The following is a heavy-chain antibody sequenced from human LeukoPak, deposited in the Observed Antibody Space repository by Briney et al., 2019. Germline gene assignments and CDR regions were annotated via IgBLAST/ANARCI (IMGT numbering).Heavy chain of an antibody. D-gene: IGHD6-19*01. CDR2: IKEEGSEK. V-gene: IGHV3-7*02. CDR1: GFTFSSYW. J-gene: IGHJ4*02. CDR3: ASVYSSGWVDY. Sequence: GGSLRLSCAASGFTFSSYWMSWVRQAPGKGLEWVAKIKEEGSEKYYVDSVKGRFTISRDNAKNSLYLQMNSLRAEDTAVYYCASVYSSGWVDYWGQGTLVTVSS.